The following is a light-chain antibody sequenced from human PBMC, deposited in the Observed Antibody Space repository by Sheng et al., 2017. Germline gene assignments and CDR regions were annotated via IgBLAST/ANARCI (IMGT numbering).Light chain of an antibody. CDR2: ATS. J-gene: IGKJ3*01. CDR3: QQYDKWPST. Sequence: EIVMTQSPGTLSLSPGERATRYQQKPGQAPRLLIYATSTRATGVPARFSGSGSGTEFSLTINRLASEDFATYYCQQYDKWPSTFGPGTKVDIK. V-gene: IGKV3-15*01.